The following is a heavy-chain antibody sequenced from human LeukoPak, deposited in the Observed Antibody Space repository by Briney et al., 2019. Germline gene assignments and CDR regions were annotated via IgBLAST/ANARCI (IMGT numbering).Heavy chain of an antibody. D-gene: IGHD3-3*02. CDR1: GFTFNSYS. CDR3: ARAGSIRFDY. J-gene: IGHJ4*02. CDR2: ITSSSGTI. V-gene: IGHV3-48*01. Sequence: GGSLRLSCAASGFTFNSYSMNWVRQAPGKGLEWISYITSSSGTIYYADSVKGRFTISRDNSKNTLYLQMNSLRAEDTAVYYCARAGSIRFDYWGQGTLVTVSS.